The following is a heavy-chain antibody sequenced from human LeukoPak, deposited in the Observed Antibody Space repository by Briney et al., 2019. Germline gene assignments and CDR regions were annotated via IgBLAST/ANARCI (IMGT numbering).Heavy chain of an antibody. V-gene: IGHV1-2*02. J-gene: IGHJ4*02. CDR2: INPNSGGT. D-gene: IGHD6-6*01. Sequence: ASVKVSCKASGYTFTGYYMHWVRQAPGQGLEWMGCINPNSGGTNYAQKFQGRVTMTRDTSISTAYMELSRLRSDDTAVYYCARVGGIAARRAFDYWGQGTLVTVSS. CDR3: ARVGGIAARRAFDY. CDR1: GYTFTGYY.